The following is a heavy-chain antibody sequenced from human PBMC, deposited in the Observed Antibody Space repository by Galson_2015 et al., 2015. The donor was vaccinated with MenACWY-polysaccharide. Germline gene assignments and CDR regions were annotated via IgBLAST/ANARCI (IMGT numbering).Heavy chain of an antibody. J-gene: IGHJ4*02. CDR1: GFTFSNFW. CDR3: ARYVTTGGQIRYFDY. Sequence: SLRLSCAAAGFTFSNFWMSWVRQAPGMRLEWVANINQDGREVYYVDSVKGRFAISRDNPKNSLYLQMNSLRPEDTAVYYCARYVTTGGQIRYFDYWGQGALVTVSS. CDR2: INQDGREV. D-gene: IGHD3-22*01. V-gene: IGHV3-7*01.